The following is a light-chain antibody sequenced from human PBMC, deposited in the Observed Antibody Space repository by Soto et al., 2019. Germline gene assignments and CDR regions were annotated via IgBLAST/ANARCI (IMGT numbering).Light chain of an antibody. CDR1: QDISSSY. J-gene: IGKJ1*01. CDR3: QQYGRT. CDR2: GAS. V-gene: IGKV3-20*01. Sequence: EIVLTQSPGTLSLSPWERATLSCRASQDISSSYLAWYQQKPDQAPRLLIYGASIRATGIPDRFSGSGSGTDFTLTSSRLEPEDFAVYYCQQYGRTFGQGNKVDIK.